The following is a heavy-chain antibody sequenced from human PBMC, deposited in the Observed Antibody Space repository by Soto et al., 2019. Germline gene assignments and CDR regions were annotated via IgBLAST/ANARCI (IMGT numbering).Heavy chain of an antibody. CDR2: IYPGDSDT. Sequence: PGESLKISCKGSGYSFTSYWIGWVRQMPGKGLEWMGIIYPGDSDTRYSPSFQGQVTISADKSISTAYLQWSSLKASDTAMYYCARRGVEGLYYHYYMAVWGKGTTVTVSS. V-gene: IGHV5-51*01. J-gene: IGHJ6*03. D-gene: IGHD3-10*01. CDR3: ARRGVEGLYYHYYMAV. CDR1: GYSFTSYW.